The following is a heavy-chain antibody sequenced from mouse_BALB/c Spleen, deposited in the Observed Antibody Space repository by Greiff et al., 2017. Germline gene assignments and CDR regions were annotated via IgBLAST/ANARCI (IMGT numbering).Heavy chain of an antibody. CDR3: ARSYYGNFFDY. Sequence: VQGVESGPGLVQPSQSLSITCTVSGFSLTSYGVHWVRQSPGKGLEWLGVIWSGGSTDYNAAFISRLSISKDNSKSQVFFKMNSLQANDTAIYYWARSYYGNFFDYWGQGTTLTVSS. D-gene: IGHD2-1*01. CDR1: GFSLTSYG. V-gene: IGHV2-2*02. J-gene: IGHJ2*01. CDR2: IWSGGST.